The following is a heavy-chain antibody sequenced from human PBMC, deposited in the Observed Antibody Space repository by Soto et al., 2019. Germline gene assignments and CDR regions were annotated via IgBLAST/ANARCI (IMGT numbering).Heavy chain of an antibody. CDR2: VSPYNGDT. CDR3: AREVGHMDV. CDR1: GYTFTTYG. V-gene: IGHV1-18*04. J-gene: IGHJ6*02. Sequence: QVQLVQSGAEVKKPGASVKVSCKTFGYTFTTYGINWVRQAPGQGLEWMGWVSPYNGDTTYAQKVQGRVTMTTDTSTRTASLELRSLRSDDTAVYYCAREVGHMDVWGQGTTVTVSS. D-gene: IGHD2-2*01.